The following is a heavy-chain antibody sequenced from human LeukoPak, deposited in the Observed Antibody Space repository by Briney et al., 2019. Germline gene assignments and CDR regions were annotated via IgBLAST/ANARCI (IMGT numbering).Heavy chain of an antibody. V-gene: IGHV3-23*01. CDR1: GFTFSSYW. D-gene: IGHD4-17*01. CDR2: ISISGSKT. CDR3: ANEIRPNDY. Sequence: GGSLRLSCAASGFTFSSYWMHWVRQAPGKGLEWVSAISISGSKTYYADSVKGRFTISRDNSKNTLYLQMNSLRAEDTAVYYCANEIRPNDYWGQGTQVTVSS. J-gene: IGHJ4*02.